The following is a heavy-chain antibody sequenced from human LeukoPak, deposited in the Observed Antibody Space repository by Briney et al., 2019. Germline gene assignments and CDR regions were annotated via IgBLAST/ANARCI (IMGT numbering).Heavy chain of an antibody. CDR1: GFTFSSYA. D-gene: IGHD3-22*01. J-gene: IGHJ4*02. V-gene: IGHV3-30-3*01. CDR3: ARDGFHYYDSSGYPLYFDY. CDR2: ISYDGSNK. Sequence: PGRSLRLSCAASGFTFSSYAMHWVRQAPGKGLEWVAVISYDGSNKYYADSVKGRFTISRDNSKNTLYPQMNSLRAEDTAVYYCARDGFHYYDSSGYPLYFDYWGQGTLVTVSS.